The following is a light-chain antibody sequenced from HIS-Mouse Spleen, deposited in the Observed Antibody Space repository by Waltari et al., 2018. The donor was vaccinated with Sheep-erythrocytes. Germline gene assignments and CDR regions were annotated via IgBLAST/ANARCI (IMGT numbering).Light chain of an antibody. CDR2: AAS. J-gene: IGKJ2*01. CDR3: LQDYNYPYT. V-gene: IGKV1-39*01. Sequence: DIQMTQSRSSLSASVGDRVTITCRASQSISSYLNWYQQKPGKAPKLLIYAASSLQSGVPSRFSGSGSGTDFTLTISSLQPEDFATYYCLQDYNYPYTFGQGTKLEIK. CDR1: QSISSY.